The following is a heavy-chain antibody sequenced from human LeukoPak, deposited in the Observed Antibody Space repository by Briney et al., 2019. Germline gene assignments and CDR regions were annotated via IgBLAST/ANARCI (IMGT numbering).Heavy chain of an antibody. D-gene: IGHD2-15*01. J-gene: IGHJ4*02. V-gene: IGHV3-21*01. Sequence: GGSLRLSCAASGFTFSSYSMNWVRQAPGKGLEWVSSISSSSSYIYYADSVKGRFTISRDNAKNSLYLQMNSQRAEDTAVYYCARDRADCSGGSCYLDYWGQGTLVTVSS. CDR3: ARDRADCSGGSCYLDY. CDR1: GFTFSSYS. CDR2: ISSSSSYI.